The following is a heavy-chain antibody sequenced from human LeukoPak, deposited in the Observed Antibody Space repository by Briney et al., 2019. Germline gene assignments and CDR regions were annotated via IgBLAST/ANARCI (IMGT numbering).Heavy chain of an antibody. CDR3: ASSGDSSADDAFDI. J-gene: IGHJ3*02. V-gene: IGHV4-59*01. CDR2: ISDSGST. Sequence: SETLSPTCTVSGGPISSYYWSWIRQPPGKGLEWIAYISDSGSTKYNPSLKSRVTISLDTSKNHFSLKLSSVTAADTAVYYCASSGDSSADDAFDIWGQGTMVTVSS. D-gene: IGHD3-22*01. CDR1: GGPISSYY.